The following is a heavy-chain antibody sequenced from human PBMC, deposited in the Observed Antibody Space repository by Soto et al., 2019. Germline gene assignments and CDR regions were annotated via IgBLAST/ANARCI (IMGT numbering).Heavy chain of an antibody. CDR3: ANDCSGGSCYSGYYYMDV. J-gene: IGHJ6*03. D-gene: IGHD2-15*01. V-gene: IGHV3-23*01. CDR2: ISGSGGST. Sequence: EVQLLESGGGLVQPGGSLRLSCAASGFTFSSYVMSWVRQAPGKGLEWVSAISGSGGSTYYADSVKGRFTISRDNSKNTLYLQMNSLRAEDTAVYYCANDCSGGSCYSGYYYMDVWGKGTTVTVSS. CDR1: GFTFSSYV.